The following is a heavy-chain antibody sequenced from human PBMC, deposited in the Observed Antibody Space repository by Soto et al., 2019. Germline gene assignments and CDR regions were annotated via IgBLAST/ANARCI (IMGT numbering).Heavy chain of an antibody. CDR3: ARGRGTPGIAAAGSLVRYYYYMDV. D-gene: IGHD6-13*01. CDR2: INHSGST. CDR1: GGSFSGYY. V-gene: IGHV4-34*01. Sequence: SETLSLTCAVYGGSFSGYYWSWIRQPPGKGLEWIGEINHSGSTNYNPSLKSRVTISVDTSKNQFSLKLSSVTAADTAVYYCARGRGTPGIAAAGSLVRYYYYMDVWGKGTTVTVSS. J-gene: IGHJ6*03.